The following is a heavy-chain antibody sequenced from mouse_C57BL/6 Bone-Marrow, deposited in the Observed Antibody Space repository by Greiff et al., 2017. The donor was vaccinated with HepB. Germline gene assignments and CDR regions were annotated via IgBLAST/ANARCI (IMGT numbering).Heavy chain of an antibody. CDR2: ISYDGSN. D-gene: IGHD1-1*01. J-gene: IGHJ1*03. CDR1: GYSITSGYY. V-gene: IGHV3-6*01. CDR3: AREIGITTVVAHWYFDV. Sequence: EVQLQESGPGLVKPSQSLSLTCSVTGYSITSGYYWNWIRQFPGNKLEWMGYISYDGSNNYNPSLKNRISITRDTSKNQFFLKLNFVTTEDTATYYCAREIGITTVVAHWYFDVWGTGTTVTVSS.